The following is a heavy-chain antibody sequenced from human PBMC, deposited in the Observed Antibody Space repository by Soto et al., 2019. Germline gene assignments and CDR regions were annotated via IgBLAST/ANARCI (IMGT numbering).Heavy chain of an antibody. J-gene: IGHJ4*02. Sequence: QVQLQESGPGLVKPSQTLSLTCTVSGGSISSGGYYWSWIRQHPGKGLEWIGYIYYSGSTYYNPSLQSRVTISVDTSKNQCSLKLSSVTAADTAVYYCAREEYCSSTSCSYFDYWGQGTLVTVSS. D-gene: IGHD2-2*01. CDR2: IYYSGST. CDR3: AREEYCSSTSCSYFDY. V-gene: IGHV4-31*03. CDR1: GGSISSGGYY.